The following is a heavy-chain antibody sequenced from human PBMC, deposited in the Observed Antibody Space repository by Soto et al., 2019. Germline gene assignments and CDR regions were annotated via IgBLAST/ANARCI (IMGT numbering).Heavy chain of an antibody. J-gene: IGHJ4*02. CDR1: GFTFSSYS. CDR3: ARDRYYYDSSGYYYPYFDY. D-gene: IGHD3-22*01. V-gene: IGHV3-48*02. Sequence: EVQLVESGGGLVQPGGSLRLSCAASGFTFSSYSMNWVRQAPGKGLEWVSYISSSSSTIYYADSVKGRFTISRDNAKNSLYLQMNSLRDEDTAVYYCARDRYYYDSSGYYYPYFDYWVQGTLVTVSS. CDR2: ISSSSSTI.